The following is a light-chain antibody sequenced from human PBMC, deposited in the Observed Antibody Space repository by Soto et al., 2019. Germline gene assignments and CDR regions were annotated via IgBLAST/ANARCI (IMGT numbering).Light chain of an antibody. Sequence: IHRTQSPSSVSASVGDRVTFSFRASQDIGSWLDWYQQQPGKAPRLLIYAASTLQSGVPSRFSGSGSGTEFTLTISSLQPDDFATYYCQQYNSYWTFGQGTKVDI. J-gene: IGKJ1*01. CDR2: AAS. CDR1: QDIGSW. CDR3: QQYNSYWT. V-gene: IGKV1D-16*01.